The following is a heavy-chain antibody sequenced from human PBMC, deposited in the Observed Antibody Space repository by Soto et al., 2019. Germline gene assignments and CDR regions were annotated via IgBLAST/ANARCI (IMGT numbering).Heavy chain of an antibody. V-gene: IGHV3-7*05. CDR2: IRKDGSQR. Sequence: ESGGGLVQPGGSLTLSCAASEFAFSSYWMTWVRQAPGKGLEWVANIRKDGSQRSYLDSVRGRFTISRDNSKNSLYLQMNSLRAEDTALYFCARDVSPGSSGLYFDAFEIWGQGTMVTVSS. J-gene: IGHJ3*02. D-gene: IGHD6-25*01. CDR1: EFAFSSYW. CDR3: ARDVSPGSSGLYFDAFEI.